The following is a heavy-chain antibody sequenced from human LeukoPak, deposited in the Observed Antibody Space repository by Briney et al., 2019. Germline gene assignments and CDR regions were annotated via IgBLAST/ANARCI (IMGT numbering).Heavy chain of an antibody. CDR2: IYYSGST. V-gene: IGHV4-59*06. J-gene: IGHJ4*02. CDR1: GGSISGYY. Sequence: PSETLSLTCTVSGGSISGYYWSWIRQPPGKGLEWIGYIYYSGSTYYNPSLKSRVTISVDTSKNQFSLKLSSVTAADTAVYYCARSERGDHFDYWGQGTLVTVSS. CDR3: ARSERGDHFDY. D-gene: IGHD2-21*02.